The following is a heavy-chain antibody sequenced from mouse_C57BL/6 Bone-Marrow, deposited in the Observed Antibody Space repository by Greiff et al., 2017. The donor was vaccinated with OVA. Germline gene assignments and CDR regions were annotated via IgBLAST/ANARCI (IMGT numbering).Heavy chain of an antibody. V-gene: IGHV14-2*01. J-gene: IGHJ1*03. CDR2: IDPEDGET. CDR1: GFNIKDYY. CDR3: APLPGTTVVAPYWYFDV. D-gene: IGHD1-1*01. Sequence: EVQLKQSGAELVKPGASVKLSCTASGFNIKDYYMHWVKQRTEQGLEWIGRIDPEDGETKYAPKFQGKATITADTSSNTAYLQLSSLTSEDTAVYYCAPLPGTTVVAPYWYFDVWGTGTTVTVSS.